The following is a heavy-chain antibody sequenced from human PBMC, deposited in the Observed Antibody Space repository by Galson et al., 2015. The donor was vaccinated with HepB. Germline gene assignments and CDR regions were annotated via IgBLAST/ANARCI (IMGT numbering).Heavy chain of an antibody. CDR1: GFTFSSYR. D-gene: IGHD3-16*01. J-gene: IGHJ6*02. V-gene: IGHV3-7*05. Sequence: SLRLSCAASGFTFSSYRMTWVRQAPGKGLEWVANIKQDGLEKYYVASVKGRFTISRDNAKNSLYLQMNSLRAEDTAVYYCARELGAPLYCGMDVWGQGTTVTVSS. CDR3: ARELGAPLYCGMDV. CDR2: IKQDGLEK.